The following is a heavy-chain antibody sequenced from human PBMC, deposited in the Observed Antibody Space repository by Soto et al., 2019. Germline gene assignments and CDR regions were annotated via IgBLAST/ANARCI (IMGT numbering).Heavy chain of an antibody. CDR1: GGSFSGYY. CDR2: INHSGST. J-gene: IGHJ6*02. D-gene: IGHD2-2*01. V-gene: IGHV4-34*01. CDR3: ARGLRYCSSTSCYPPGYNYYYGMDV. Sequence: SETLSLTCAVYGGSFSGYYWSWIRQPPGKGLEWIGEINHSGSTNYNPSLKSRVTISVDTSKNQFSLKLSSVTAADTAVYYCARGLRYCSSTSCYPPGYNYYYGMDVWGQGTTVTVSS.